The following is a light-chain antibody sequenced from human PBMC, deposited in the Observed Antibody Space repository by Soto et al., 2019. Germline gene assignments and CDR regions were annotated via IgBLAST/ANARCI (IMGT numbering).Light chain of an antibody. J-gene: IGKJ5*01. Sequence: ESVLTQSPGTLSLSPGERATLSCRASQSVSRYLAWYQQKPGQAPRLLIYDASNRATGIPARFSGSGSGTDFTLTISSLEPEDLAVYYCRQRSNWPLAFGQGTRLEIK. CDR2: DAS. CDR3: RQRSNWPLA. V-gene: IGKV3-11*01. CDR1: QSVSRY.